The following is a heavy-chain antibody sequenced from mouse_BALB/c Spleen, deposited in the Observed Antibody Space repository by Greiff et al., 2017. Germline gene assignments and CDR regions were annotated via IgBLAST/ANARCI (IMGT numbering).Heavy chain of an antibody. Sequence: QVQLQQSGPELVKPGASVKISCKASGYAFSSSWMNWVKQRPGQGLEWIGRIYPGDGDTNYNGKFKGKATLTADKSSSTAYMQLSSLTSVDSAVYFCARGHYYGSEYYFDYWGQGTTLTVSS. J-gene: IGHJ2*01. CDR1: GYAFSSSW. V-gene: IGHV1-82*01. CDR2: IYPGDGDT. CDR3: ARGHYYGSEYYFDY. D-gene: IGHD1-2*01.